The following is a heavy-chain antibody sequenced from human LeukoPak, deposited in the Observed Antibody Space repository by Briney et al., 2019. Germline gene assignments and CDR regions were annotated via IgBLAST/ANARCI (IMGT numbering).Heavy chain of an antibody. CDR2: ISGSGGST. Sequence: PGGSLRLSCAASGFTVSSNYMSWVRQAPGKGLEWVSAISGSGGSTYYADSVKGRFTISRDNSKNTLYLQMNSLRAEDTAVYYCAKDPPNWGSDLGGIDYWGQGTLVTVSS. CDR3: AKDPPNWGSDLGGIDY. V-gene: IGHV3-23*01. J-gene: IGHJ4*02. CDR1: GFTVSSNY. D-gene: IGHD7-27*01.